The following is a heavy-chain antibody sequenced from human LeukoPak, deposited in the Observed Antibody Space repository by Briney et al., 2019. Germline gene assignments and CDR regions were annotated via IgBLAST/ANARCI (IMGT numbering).Heavy chain of an antibody. CDR1: GFSISSGYY. D-gene: IGHD3-16*01. CDR2: FYHSGST. V-gene: IGHV4-38-2*01. CDR3: ARGLRFGEPFDY. Sequence: PSETLSLTCAVSGFSISSGYYWGWIRQPPGQGLEWIGTFYHSGSTYYNPSLKSRVTISVDTSKNQFSLTLSSVTAADTAVYYCARGLRFGEPFDYWGQGTLVTVSS. J-gene: IGHJ4*02.